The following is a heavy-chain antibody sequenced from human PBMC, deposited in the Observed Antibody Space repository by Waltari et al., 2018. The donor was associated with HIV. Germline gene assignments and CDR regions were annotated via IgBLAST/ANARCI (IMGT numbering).Heavy chain of an antibody. CDR3: ARGIVVPAAPYYYYYGMDV. D-gene: IGHD2-2*01. CDR2: IYHSGST. J-gene: IGHJ6*02. V-gene: IGHV4-4*02. CDR1: GGSISSSNW. Sequence: QVQLQESGPGLVKPSGTLSLTCAVSGGSISSSNWWSWVRQPPGKGLEWMGEIYHSGSTNYNPSLKSRVTISVDKSKNQFSLKLSSVTAADTAVYYCARGIVVPAAPYYYYYGMDVWGQGTTVTVSS.